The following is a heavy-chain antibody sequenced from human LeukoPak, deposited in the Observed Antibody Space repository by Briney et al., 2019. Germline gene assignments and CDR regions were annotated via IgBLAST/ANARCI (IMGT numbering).Heavy chain of an antibody. V-gene: IGHV3-30*03. D-gene: IGHD3-22*01. Sequence: PGRSLRLSCAASGFTFSSYVMHWVRQAPGKGLEWVAVISYDGSNKYYADSVKGRFTISRDNSKNTLYLEMNSLRAEDTAVYYCARDRYYYDSSGYYYDYWGQGTLVTVSS. J-gene: IGHJ4*02. CDR1: GFTFSSYV. CDR2: ISYDGSNK. CDR3: ARDRYYYDSSGYYYDY.